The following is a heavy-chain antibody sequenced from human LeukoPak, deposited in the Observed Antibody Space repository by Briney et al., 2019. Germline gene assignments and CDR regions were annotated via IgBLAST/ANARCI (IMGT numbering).Heavy chain of an antibody. J-gene: IGHJ3*02. CDR1: GGSISSSNW. D-gene: IGHD2/OR15-2a*01. V-gene: IGHV4-4*02. CDR3: ARDTLYESHAFDI. CDR2: IYHSGST. Sequence: ASGTLSLTCAVSGGSISSSNWWSWVRQPPGKGLEWIGEIYHSGSTNYNPSLKSRVTISVDKSKNQFSLKLSSVTAADTAVYYCARDTLYESHAFDIWGQGTMVTVSS.